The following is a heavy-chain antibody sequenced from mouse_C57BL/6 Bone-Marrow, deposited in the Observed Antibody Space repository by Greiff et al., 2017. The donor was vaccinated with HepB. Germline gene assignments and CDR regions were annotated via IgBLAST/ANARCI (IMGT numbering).Heavy chain of an antibody. CDR2: IDPSDSYT. V-gene: IGHV1-69*01. CDR3: ARWDYYGSSYRAY. D-gene: IGHD1-1*01. CDR1: GYTFTSYW. Sequence: VQLQQPGAELVMPGASVKLSCKASGYTFTSYWMHWVKQRPGQGLEWIGEIDPSDSYTNYNQKFKGKSTLTVDKSSSTAYMQLSSLTSEDSAVYYCARWDYYGSSYRAYWGQGTLVTVSA. J-gene: IGHJ3*01.